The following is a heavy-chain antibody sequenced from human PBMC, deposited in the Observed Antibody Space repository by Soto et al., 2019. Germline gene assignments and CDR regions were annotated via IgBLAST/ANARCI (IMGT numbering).Heavy chain of an antibody. V-gene: IGHV1-46*01. CDR2: INPSGGST. D-gene: IGHD7-27*01. J-gene: IGHJ4*02. CDR1: GYTLTNYY. Sequence: QVHLVQSGAEVAKPGASVKLSCKASGYTLTNYYIHWVRQAPGQGLEWMGIINPSGGSTSYSQKFLGRVTMTGDTSTSTVYMHLSGLTYDDTAVYFCARALTEFDYWGPGTLVTVSS. CDR3: ARALTEFDY.